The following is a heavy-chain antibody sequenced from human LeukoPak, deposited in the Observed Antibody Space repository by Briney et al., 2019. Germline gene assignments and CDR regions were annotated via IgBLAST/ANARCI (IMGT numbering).Heavy chain of an antibody. CDR3: GKTTVGYSSGQKPAWPVDY. CDR1: GFTFGSHA. V-gene: IGHV3-23*01. D-gene: IGHD5-18*01. CDR2: IFGSGGSP. J-gene: IGHJ4*02. Sequence: PGGSLRLSCEASGFTFGSHAMYWVRQAPGKGLEWVAGIFGSGGSPHYADPVKGRFTISRDNSRNTVYLQINSLRAEDTAVYYCGKTTVGYSSGQKPAWPVDYWGQGTLVTVSP.